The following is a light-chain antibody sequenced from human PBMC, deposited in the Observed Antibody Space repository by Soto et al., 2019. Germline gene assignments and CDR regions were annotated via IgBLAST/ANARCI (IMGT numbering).Light chain of an antibody. V-gene: IGKV3-20*01. CDR1: QTVSSSY. J-gene: IGKJ1*01. CDR2: GAS. CDR3: QQYGSSSWT. Sequence: EIVLPQSPATLSFSPGERATLSCRASQTVSSSYLAWYQQKPGQAPRLLIYGASSRATGIPDRFSGSGSGTDFTLSITRLEPEDFAVYYCQQYGSSSWTFGQGTKVDI.